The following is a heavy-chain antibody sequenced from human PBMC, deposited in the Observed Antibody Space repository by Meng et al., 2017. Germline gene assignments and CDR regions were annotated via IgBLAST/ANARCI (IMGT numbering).Heavy chain of an antibody. Sequence: GGSLRLSCAASGFTFSSYGMHWVRQAPGKGLEWVAVIWYDGSNKYYADSVKGRFTISRDNSKNTLYLQMNSLRAEDTAVYYCARDASYSSGWYYFDYWGQETLVTVSS. D-gene: IGHD6-19*01. V-gene: IGHV3-33*01. CDR2: IWYDGSNK. CDR1: GFTFSSYG. J-gene: IGHJ4*02. CDR3: ARDASYSSGWYYFDY.